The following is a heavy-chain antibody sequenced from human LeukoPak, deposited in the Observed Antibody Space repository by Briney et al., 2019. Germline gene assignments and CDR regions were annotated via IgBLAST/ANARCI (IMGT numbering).Heavy chain of an antibody. J-gene: IGHJ4*02. V-gene: IGHV3-7*01. D-gene: IGHD3-3*01. CDR3: ASGDYDFWSGYFDY. CDR1: GFTFSSYW. Sequence: SGGSLRLSCAASGFTFSSYWMSWVRQAPGKGLEWVANIKQDGSEKYYVDSAKGRFTISRDNAKNSLYLQMNSLRAEDTAVYYCASGDYDFWSGYFDYWGQGTLVTVSS. CDR2: IKQDGSEK.